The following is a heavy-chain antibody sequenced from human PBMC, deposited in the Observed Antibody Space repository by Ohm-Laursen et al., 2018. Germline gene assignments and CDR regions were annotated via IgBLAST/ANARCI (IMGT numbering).Heavy chain of an antibody. CDR3: ARGQYSSGLAPFDY. D-gene: IGHD6-19*01. Sequence: GSLRLSCAAPGFTFSSYSMNWVRQAPGKGLEWVSYISGSSTTIYYADSVEGRFTISRDNAKNSLYLQMNSLRAEDTAVYYCARGQYSSGLAPFDYWGQGTLVTVSS. CDR2: ISGSSTTI. J-gene: IGHJ4*02. CDR1: GFTFSSYS. V-gene: IGHV3-48*01.